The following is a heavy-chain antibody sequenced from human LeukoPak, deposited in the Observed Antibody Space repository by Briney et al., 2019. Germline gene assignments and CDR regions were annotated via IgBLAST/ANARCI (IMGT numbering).Heavy chain of an antibody. Sequence: GGSLRLSCAASGFPFRSYSMNWVRRAPGKGLEWVSSISTTSTYVYYVDSVKGRFTISRDNAKNSLYLQMNSLRAEDTAVYYCARDTYNWNYGYDYWGQGTLVTVSS. CDR1: GFPFRSYS. CDR3: ARDTYNWNYGYDY. D-gene: IGHD1-7*01. CDR2: ISTTSTYV. J-gene: IGHJ4*02. V-gene: IGHV3-21*01.